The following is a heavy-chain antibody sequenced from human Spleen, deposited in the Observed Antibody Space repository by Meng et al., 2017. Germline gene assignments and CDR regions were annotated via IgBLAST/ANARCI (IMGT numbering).Heavy chain of an antibody. J-gene: IGHJ4*02. CDR2: ISAYNGNT. Sequence: QVQLVQSGAQVKEPGASVTVSCKASGYTFTNYGITWVRQAPGQGLEWMGWISAYNGNTNYAQKFQGRVTMTTDTSTGTAYMALRSLRSDDSALYYCVKHSSDWSLDSWGQGTLVTVSS. D-gene: IGHD6-19*01. CDR1: GYTFTNYG. CDR3: VKHSSDWSLDS. V-gene: IGHV1-18*01.